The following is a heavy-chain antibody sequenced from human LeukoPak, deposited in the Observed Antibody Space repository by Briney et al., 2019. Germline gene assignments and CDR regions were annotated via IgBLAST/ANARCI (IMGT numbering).Heavy chain of an antibody. J-gene: IGHJ4*02. CDR3: ARDWPEGYDSSGYSLFDY. CDR2: ISAYNGNT. CDR1: GYTFTSYG. Sequence: RASVKVSCKASGYTFTSYGISWVRQAPGQGLEWMGWISAYNGNTNYAQKLQGRVTMTTDTSTSTAYMELRSLRSDDTAVYYCARDWPEGYDSSGYSLFDYWGQGTLVTVSS. D-gene: IGHD3-22*01. V-gene: IGHV1-18*01.